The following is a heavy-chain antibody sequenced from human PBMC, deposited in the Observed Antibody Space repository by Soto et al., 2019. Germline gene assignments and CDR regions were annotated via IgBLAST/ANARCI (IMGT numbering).Heavy chain of an antibody. CDR3: ARVAYDSSGPYFDY. J-gene: IGHJ4*02. CDR1: GFTFSDYY. CDR2: ISSSGSTI. V-gene: IGHV3-11*01. Sequence: GGSLRLSCAASGFTFSDYYMSWIRQAPGKGLEWVSYISSSGSTIYYADSVKGRFTIARDNAKNSLYLQMNSLRAEDTAVYYCARVAYDSSGPYFDYWGQGTLVTVSS. D-gene: IGHD3-22*01.